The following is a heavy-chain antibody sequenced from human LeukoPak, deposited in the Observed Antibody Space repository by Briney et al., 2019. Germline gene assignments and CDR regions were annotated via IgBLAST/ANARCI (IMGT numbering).Heavy chain of an antibody. CDR2: IDPSDSYT. D-gene: IGHD1-26*01. J-gene: IGHJ4*02. V-gene: IGHV5-10-1*01. CDR3: ARLSGPKPTDY. CDR1: GYRSTSDW. Sequence: GESLKISCKGSGYRSTSDWIGWVRQMPGKGLEWMGRIDPSDSYTNYSPSFQGHVTISADKSISTAYLQWSSLKASDTAMYYCARLSGPKPTDYWGQGTLVTVSS.